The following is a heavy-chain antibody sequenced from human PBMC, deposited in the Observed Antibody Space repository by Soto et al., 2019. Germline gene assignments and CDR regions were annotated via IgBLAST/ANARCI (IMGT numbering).Heavy chain of an antibody. CDR2: INPNTGVP. J-gene: IGHJ5*02. CDR1: GYTFTGYN. CDR3: TRGDCATTSCSYHSWFDP. D-gene: IGHD2-2*01. Sequence: QVQLVQSGAEVKKPGASVKVSCKASGYTFTGYNMHWVRQAPGQGLEWMGWINPNTGVPNYAQKFQGRVTMTRDTSISTAYMELSRLRSDDKALYFCTRGDCATTSCSYHSWFDPWGQGTRVTVSS. V-gene: IGHV1-2*02.